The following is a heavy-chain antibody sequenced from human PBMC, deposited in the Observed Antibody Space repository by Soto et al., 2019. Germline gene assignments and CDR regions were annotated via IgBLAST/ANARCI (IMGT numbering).Heavy chain of an antibody. V-gene: IGHV1-2*02. CDR3: ARVHTGYQLLYRHSYWFDP. J-gene: IGHJ5*02. CDR2: INPNSGGT. D-gene: IGHD2-2*02. CDR1: GYTFTGYY. Sequence: QVQLVQSGAEVKKPGASVKVSCKASGYTFTGYYMHWVRQAPGQGLEWMGWINPNSGGTNYAQKFQGRVTMTRDTSSSTAYMELSRLRSDDTAVYYCARVHTGYQLLYRHSYWFDPWGRGTLVTVSS.